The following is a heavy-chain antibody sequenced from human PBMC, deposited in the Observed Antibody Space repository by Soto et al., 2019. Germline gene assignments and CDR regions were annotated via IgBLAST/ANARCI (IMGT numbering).Heavy chain of an antibody. CDR2: ISGSGGST. V-gene: IGHV3-23*01. CDR1: GFTFSSYA. CDR3: AKAQGPTTEFDY. J-gene: IGHJ4*02. Sequence: EVQLFEPGGGLVQPGGSLRLSCAASGFTFSSYAMSWVRQAPGKGLEWVSAISGSGGSTYYADSVKGRFTISRDNSKNKQYLQMNSLRAEDTAVDYCAKAQGPTTEFDYWGQGTLVTVSS. D-gene: IGHD1-26*01.